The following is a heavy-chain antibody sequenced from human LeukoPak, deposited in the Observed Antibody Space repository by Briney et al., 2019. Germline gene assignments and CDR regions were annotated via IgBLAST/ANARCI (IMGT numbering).Heavy chain of an antibody. J-gene: IGHJ4*02. CDR1: GGSISSSSYY. CDR3: AREDYGSGSYAHY. Sequence: SETLSLTCTVSGGSISSSSYYWGWIRQPPGKGLEWIGSIYYSGSTYYNPSLKSRVTISVDTSKNQFTLKLSSVTAADTAVYYCAREDYGSGSYAHYWGQGTLVTVSS. D-gene: IGHD3-10*01. CDR2: IYYSGST. V-gene: IGHV4-39*02.